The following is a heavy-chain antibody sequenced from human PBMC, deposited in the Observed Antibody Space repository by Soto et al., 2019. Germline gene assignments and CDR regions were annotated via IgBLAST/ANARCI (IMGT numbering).Heavy chain of an antibody. V-gene: IGHV1-24*01. CDR3: ARGVGTTVTPFDY. D-gene: IGHD4-17*01. Sequence: GASVEVCCKDSGYSLSDLSMHWVRQAPGKGLEWMGGFDPEDGATIYAQKFQGRVTIPEDTSTATADMELSSLRSEDTSVFFCARGVGTTVTPFDYWGQRTLVTV. CDR1: GYSLSDLS. CDR2: FDPEDGAT. J-gene: IGHJ4*02.